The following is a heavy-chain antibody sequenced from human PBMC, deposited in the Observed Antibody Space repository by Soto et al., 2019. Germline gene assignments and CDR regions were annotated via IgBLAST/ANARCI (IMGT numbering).Heavy chain of an antibody. CDR3: ARGKIYFFWGVYFPNSYSGMAV. V-gene: IGHV1-8*01. Sequence: GASVKVSCEASGYTFTSYDINWVRQATGQGLEWMGWMNPNSGNTGYAQKFQGRVTMTRNTSISTAYMELSSLRSEDTAVYYCARGKIYFFWGVYFPNSYSGMAVGGKGPTVPVSS. CDR1: GYTFTSYD. D-gene: IGHD3-3*01. CDR2: MNPNSGNT. J-gene: IGHJ6*04.